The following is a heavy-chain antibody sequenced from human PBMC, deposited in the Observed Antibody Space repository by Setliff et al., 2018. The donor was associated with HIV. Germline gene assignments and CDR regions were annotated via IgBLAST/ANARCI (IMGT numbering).Heavy chain of an antibody. V-gene: IGHV1-3*01. J-gene: IGHJ4*02. CDR1: GYTFTNFA. Sequence: ASVKVSCKASGYTFTNFAVNWVRQAPGQGLEWMGWIDAGNGNTKYSQKFRERVTITRDTSASTAYMELNSLRSEDTAIYYCARGPYSSWSDYWGQGTLVTVSS. CDR3: ARGPYSSWSDY. CDR2: IDAGNGNT. D-gene: IGHD6-13*01.